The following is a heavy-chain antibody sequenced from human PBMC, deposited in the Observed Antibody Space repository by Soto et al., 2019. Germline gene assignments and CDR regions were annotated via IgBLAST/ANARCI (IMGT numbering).Heavy chain of an antibody. CDR2: IYHSGST. CDR1: GGSISSSNW. J-gene: IGHJ5*02. D-gene: IGHD2-2*01. CDR3: ARRNGGYCSSTSCYRGGWFDP. Sequence: QVQLQESGPGLVKPSGTLSLTCAVSGGSISSSNWWSWVRQPPGKGLEWIGEIYHSGSTNYNPSLKRRVTISVDKSKNQFSLKLSSVTAADTAVYYCARRNGGYCSSTSCYRGGWFDPWGQGTLVTVSS. V-gene: IGHV4-4*02.